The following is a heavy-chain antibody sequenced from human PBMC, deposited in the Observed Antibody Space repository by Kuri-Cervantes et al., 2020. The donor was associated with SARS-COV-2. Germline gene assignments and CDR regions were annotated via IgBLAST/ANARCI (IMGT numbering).Heavy chain of an antibody. V-gene: IGHV3-64*01. D-gene: IGHD3-16*01. J-gene: IGHJ6*03. Sequence: GGSLRLSCAASGFTFSSYAMHWVRQAPGKGLEYVSAISSNGGSTYYANSVKGRFTISRDNSKSTLYLQMGSLRAEDMAVYYCARMGEPYYMDVWGKGTTVTVSS. CDR2: ISSNGGST. CDR3: ARMGEPYYMDV. CDR1: GFTFSSYA.